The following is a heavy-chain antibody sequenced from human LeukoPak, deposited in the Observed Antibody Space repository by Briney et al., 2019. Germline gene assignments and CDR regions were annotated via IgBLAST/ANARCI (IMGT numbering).Heavy chain of an antibody. Sequence: ASVKVSCKASGYTFTSYGISWVRQAPGQGLEWMGGIIPIFGTPNYAQKFQGRVTIIADESTSTVYMELSSLRSEDTAVYYCARGGNYYGSGNYYYYYYYMDVWGKGTTVTVSS. D-gene: IGHD3-10*01. V-gene: IGHV1-69*13. CDR1: GYTFTSYG. CDR2: IIPIFGTP. CDR3: ARGGNYYGSGNYYYYYYYMDV. J-gene: IGHJ6*03.